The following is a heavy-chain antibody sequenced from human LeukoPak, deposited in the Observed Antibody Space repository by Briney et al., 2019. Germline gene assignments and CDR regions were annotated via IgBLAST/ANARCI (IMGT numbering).Heavy chain of an antibody. Sequence: PGGSLRLSCAASGLTFSSYAMSWVRQAPGKGLEWVSAISGSGVSTYYADSVKGRFTISRDNSKNTLYLQMNSLRAEDTAVYYCAKDLASSTSRRFDPWGQGTLVTVSS. D-gene: IGHD2-2*01. CDR3: AKDLASSTSRRFDP. CDR2: ISGSGVST. J-gene: IGHJ5*02. V-gene: IGHV3-23*01. CDR1: GLTFSSYA.